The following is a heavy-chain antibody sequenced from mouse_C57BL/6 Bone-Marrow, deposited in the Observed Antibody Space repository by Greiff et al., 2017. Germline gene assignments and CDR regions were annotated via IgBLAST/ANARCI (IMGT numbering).Heavy chain of an antibody. J-gene: IGHJ2*01. CDR1: GYTFTSYW. CDR2: IHPNSGST. V-gene: IGHV1-64*01. D-gene: IGHD1-1*01. CDR3: ARKGFYYYGSSPDY. Sequence: QVQLQQPGAELVKPGASVKLSCKASGYTFTSYWMHWVKQRPGQGLEWIGMIHPNSGSTNYNEKFKSKATLTVDKSSSTAYMQRSSLTSEDSAFYYCARKGFYYYGSSPDYWGQGTTLTVSS.